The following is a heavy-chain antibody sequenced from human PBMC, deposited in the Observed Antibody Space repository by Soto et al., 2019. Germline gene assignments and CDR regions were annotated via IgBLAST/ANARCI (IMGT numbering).Heavy chain of an antibody. D-gene: IGHD3-10*01. V-gene: IGHV1-3*01. Sequence: GASVKVSCKASGYGFTSYTMHWVRQAPGQRLEWMGWINPVNGDTRNSQNFQGRVTFTRDTSASTTYMELSSLRSEDTAVYYCTRGPNSGSFDYWGQGTLVTVS. CDR3: TRGPNSGSFDY. J-gene: IGHJ4*02. CDR2: INPVNGDT. CDR1: GYGFTSYT.